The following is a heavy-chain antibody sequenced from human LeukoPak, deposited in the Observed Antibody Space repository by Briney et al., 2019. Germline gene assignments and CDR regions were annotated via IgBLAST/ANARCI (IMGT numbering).Heavy chain of an antibody. Sequence: SETLSLTCTVSGGSISSGDYYWSWIRQPPGRGLEWIGYIYYSGSTYYNPSLKSRVTISVDTSKNQVSLKLSSVTAADTAVYYCATGDGYNSFDYWGQGTLVTVSS. D-gene: IGHD5-24*01. J-gene: IGHJ4*02. V-gene: IGHV4-30-4*01. CDR3: ATGDGYNSFDY. CDR1: GGSISSGDYY. CDR2: IYYSGST.